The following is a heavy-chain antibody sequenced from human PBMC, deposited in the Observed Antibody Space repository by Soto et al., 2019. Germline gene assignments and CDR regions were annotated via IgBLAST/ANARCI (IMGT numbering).Heavy chain of an antibody. CDR1: GFTFSSYS. D-gene: IGHD3-22*01. CDR2: ISSSSSTI. CDR3: ARWEYYYDSSGAFDI. J-gene: IGHJ3*02. Sequence: GGSLRLSCAASGFTFSSYSMNWVRQAPGKGLEWVSYISSSSSTIYYADSVKGRFTISRDNAKNSLYLQMNSLRDEDTAVYYWARWEYYYDSSGAFDIWGQGTMVTVSS. V-gene: IGHV3-48*02.